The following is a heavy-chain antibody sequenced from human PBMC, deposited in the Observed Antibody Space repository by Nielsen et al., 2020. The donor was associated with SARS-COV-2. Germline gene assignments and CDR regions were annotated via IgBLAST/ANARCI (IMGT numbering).Heavy chain of an antibody. CDR1: KFTFSTYG. J-gene: IGHJ6*03. Sequence: GESLKISCAASKFTFSTYGMHWVRQTPGKGLEWVAVISYDARNVDYADSVKGRFTISRDNSRSRLYLQMNSLRRGDTAVYFCAKGGVPASRSHYSYYYMDVWGKGTTVTVSS. D-gene: IGHD2-2*01. CDR3: AKGGVPASRSHYSYYYMDV. V-gene: IGHV3-30*18. CDR2: ISYDARNV.